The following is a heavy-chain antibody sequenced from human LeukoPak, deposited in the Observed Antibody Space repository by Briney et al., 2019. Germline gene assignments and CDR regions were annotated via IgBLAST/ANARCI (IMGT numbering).Heavy chain of an antibody. CDR1: GYTFTSHW. CDR3: VRLATLTTTDY. D-gene: IGHD2-15*01. Sequence: GESLKISCQGSGYTFTSHWIGWVRQTPRKGLEWMGIIYPGDSDTKYSPSFRGQVTISVDKSVSTAYLQWSSLKASDTATYYCVRLATLTTTDYWGQGTLVTVSS. CDR2: IYPGDSDT. V-gene: IGHV5-51*01. J-gene: IGHJ4*02.